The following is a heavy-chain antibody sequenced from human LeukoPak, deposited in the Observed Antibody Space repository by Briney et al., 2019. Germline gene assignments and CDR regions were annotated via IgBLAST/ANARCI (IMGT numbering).Heavy chain of an antibody. CDR3: ARVWGGAIKKWLLF. J-gene: IGHJ4*02. CDR1: GYTFTSYV. Sequence: AASVKVSCKASGYTFTSYVINWVRQATGQGLEWMGWMNPNSGNTGYAQKFQGRVTMTRNTSISTAYMELSSLRSEDTAVYYCARVWGGAIKKWLLFWGQGTLVTVSS. V-gene: IGHV1-8*01. D-gene: IGHD5-12*01. CDR2: MNPNSGNT.